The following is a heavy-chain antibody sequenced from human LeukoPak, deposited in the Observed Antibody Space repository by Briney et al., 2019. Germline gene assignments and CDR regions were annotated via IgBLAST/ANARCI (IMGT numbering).Heavy chain of an antibody. CDR3: ARHPNYGDYPYYYYYYGMDV. V-gene: IGHV4-39*01. CDR1: GGSISSSSYY. D-gene: IGHD4-17*01. Sequence: SETLSLTCTVSGGSISSSSYYWGWIRQPPGKGLEWIGSIYYSGSTYYNPSLKRRVTISVDTSKNQFSLKLSSVTAADTAVYYCARHPNYGDYPYYYYYYGMDVWGQGTTVTVSS. CDR2: IYYSGST. J-gene: IGHJ6*02.